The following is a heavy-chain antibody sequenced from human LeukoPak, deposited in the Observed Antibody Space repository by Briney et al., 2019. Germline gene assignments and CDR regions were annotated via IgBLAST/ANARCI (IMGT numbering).Heavy chain of an antibody. Sequence: SQTLSLTCTVSGGSISTSGYYWSWIRQHPGKGLEWIGYIYYSGSTYYNSSLKSRVTISVDTSKNQFSLKLSTVTAADTAVYTCARGGRYCSGGRCYETWGQGTLVTVSS. V-gene: IGHV4-31*03. CDR2: IYYSGST. CDR1: GGSISTSGYY. J-gene: IGHJ4*02. D-gene: IGHD2-15*01. CDR3: ARGGRYCSGGRCYET.